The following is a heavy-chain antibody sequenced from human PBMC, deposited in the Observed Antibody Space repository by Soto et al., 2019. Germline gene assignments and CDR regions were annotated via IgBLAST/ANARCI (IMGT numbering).Heavy chain of an antibody. Sequence: QVQLQQSGPGLVKPSQTLSLNCAISGESVSSASATWSWIRQSPSGRLEWLGRTYYRSKWHNDYAVSVKSRIAIIPDTSKNQLSLQLSSVTLEDTAVYFCARDGSGYQWYFDVWGRGSLVTVSS. V-gene: IGHV6-1*01. CDR1: GESVSSASAT. CDR2: TYYRSKWHN. D-gene: IGHD5-12*01. CDR3: ARDGSGYQWYFDV. J-gene: IGHJ2*01.